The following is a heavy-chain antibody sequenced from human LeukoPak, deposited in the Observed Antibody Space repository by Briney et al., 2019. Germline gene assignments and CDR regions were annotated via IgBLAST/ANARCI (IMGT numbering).Heavy chain of an antibody. D-gene: IGHD2-2*01. V-gene: IGHV4-34*01. CDR1: GGSFSGYY. J-gene: IGHJ3*02. CDR2: INHSGST. CDR3: ARIARYCSSTSCPLDAFDI. Sequence: SETLSLTCAVYGGSFSGYYWSWIRQPPGKGLGWIGEINHSGSTNYNPSLKSRVTISVDTSKNQFSLKLSSVTAADTAVYYCARIARYCSSTSCPLDAFDIWDQGTMVTVSS.